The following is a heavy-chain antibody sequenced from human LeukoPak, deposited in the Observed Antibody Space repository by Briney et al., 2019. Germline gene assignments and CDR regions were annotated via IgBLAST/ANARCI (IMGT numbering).Heavy chain of an antibody. J-gene: IGHJ4*02. V-gene: IGHV1-69*02. CDR2: IIPILGIA. Sequence: ASVKVSCKASGYTFTGYYMHWVRQAPGQGLEWMGRIIPILGIANYAQKFQGRVTITADKSTSTAYMELSSLRSEDTAVYYCASLYNSLSRFDYWGQGTLVTVSS. CDR1: GYTFTGYY. CDR3: ASLYNSLSRFDY. D-gene: IGHD5-24*01.